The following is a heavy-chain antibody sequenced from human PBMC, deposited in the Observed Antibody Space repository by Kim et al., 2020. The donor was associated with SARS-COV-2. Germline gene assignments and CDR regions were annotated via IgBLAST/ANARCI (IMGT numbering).Heavy chain of an antibody. CDR1: GGTFSSYA. CDR2: IITIFGKA. V-gene: IGHV1-69*13. Sequence: SVKVSCKASGGTFSSYAISWVRQAPGKGLAWMGGIITIFGKANYAQKFQGRVTITADESTSTAYMELSSLRSEDTAVYYCARGRATRQQLLRAYYYYYGMDVWGQGATVTVSS. D-gene: IGHD6-13*01. J-gene: IGHJ6*02. CDR3: ARGRATRQQLLRAYYYYYGMDV.